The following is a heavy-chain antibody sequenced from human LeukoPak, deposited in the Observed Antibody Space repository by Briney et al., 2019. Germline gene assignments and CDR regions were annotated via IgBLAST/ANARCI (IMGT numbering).Heavy chain of an antibody. J-gene: IGHJ4*02. CDR1: GGSISSGGYY. CDR2: IYYSGST. Sequence: SQTLSLTFTVSGGSISSGGYYWSWIRQHPGKGLEWIGYIYYSGSTYYNPSLKSRVTISVDTSKNQFSLKLSSVTAADTAVYYCARISTETTVTAFDYWGQGALVTVSS. D-gene: IGHD4-17*01. V-gene: IGHV4-31*03. CDR3: ARISTETTVTAFDY.